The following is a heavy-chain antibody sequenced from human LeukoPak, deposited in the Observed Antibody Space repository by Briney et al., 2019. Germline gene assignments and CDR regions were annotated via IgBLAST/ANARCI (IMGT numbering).Heavy chain of an antibody. CDR3: ARDLAVPWNYYYYGMDV. J-gene: IGHJ6*02. D-gene: IGHD2-2*01. CDR1: GFTFSSYA. CDR2: ISYDGSNK. V-gene: IGHV3-30-3*01. Sequence: PGGSLRLSCAASGFTFSSYAMHWVRQAPGKGLEWVAVISYDGSNKYYADSVKGRFTISRDNSKNTLYLQMNSLRAEDTAVYYCARDLAVPWNYYYYGMDVWGQGTTVTVSS.